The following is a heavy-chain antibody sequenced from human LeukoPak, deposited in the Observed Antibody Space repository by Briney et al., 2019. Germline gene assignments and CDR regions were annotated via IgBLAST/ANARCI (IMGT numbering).Heavy chain of an antibody. CDR3: AASPSVAGSDY. CDR1: GFTFSSYV. CDR2: MSYDGSNK. Sequence: GWSLRLSCAASGFTFSSYVMYWLRQDPPEGLEWAARMSYDGSNKYYADSVKGRFTISRDNSKNTLYLQMNSLRVEDTAVYYCAASPSVAGSDYWGQGTLVTVSS. J-gene: IGHJ4*02. V-gene: IGHV3-30*03. D-gene: IGHD6-19*01.